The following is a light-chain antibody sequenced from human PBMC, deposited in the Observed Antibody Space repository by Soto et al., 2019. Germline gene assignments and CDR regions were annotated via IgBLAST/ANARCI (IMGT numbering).Light chain of an antibody. J-gene: IGLJ2*01. Sequence: QTVVTQPPSVSGAPGQRVTISCTGSSSNIGAGYDVHWYQQLPGTAPKLLIYGNSNRPSGVPDRFSGSKSGTSASLAITGLQAEDEADYYYQSYDSSPEPVFGGGTKLTVL. V-gene: IGLV1-40*01. CDR2: GNS. CDR1: SSNIGAGYD. CDR3: QSYDSSPEPV.